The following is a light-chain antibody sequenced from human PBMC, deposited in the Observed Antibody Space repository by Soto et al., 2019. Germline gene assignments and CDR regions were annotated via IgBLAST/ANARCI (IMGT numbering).Light chain of an antibody. CDR1: QGISTY. Sequence: DIQMTQSPTSLSASLGDRVTITCRASQGISTYLNWYQQKPGKAPKLLIYAASSLQSGVPSRFSGSGSETDFTLTISSLQPEDFATYSCQQSYSTTWTFGQGTKVDI. J-gene: IGKJ1*01. CDR3: QQSYSTTWT. CDR2: AAS. V-gene: IGKV1-39*01.